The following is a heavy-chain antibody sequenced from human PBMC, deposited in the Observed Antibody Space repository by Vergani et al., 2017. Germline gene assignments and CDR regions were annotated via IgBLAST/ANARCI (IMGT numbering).Heavy chain of an antibody. V-gene: IGHV3-33*01. D-gene: IGHD1-1*01. CDR3: ARWGNEKRIDS. Sequence: QVQLVESEGGVVQPGRSLTLSCVASGFTFSSHGMHWVRQAPGKGLEWVAVIWYDGSNKYYVDSVKGRFTLSRNNSKNTLYLQMNSLRVEDTAIYYCARWGNEKRIDSWGQGTLVTVSS. CDR1: GFTFSSHG. CDR2: IWYDGSNK. J-gene: IGHJ5*01.